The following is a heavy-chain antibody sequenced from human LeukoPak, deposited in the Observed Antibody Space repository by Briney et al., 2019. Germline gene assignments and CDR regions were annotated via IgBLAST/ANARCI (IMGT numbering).Heavy chain of an antibody. J-gene: IGHJ5*02. CDR3: ARGFGAGNYYYGWFDP. CDR2: IHDSGST. Sequence: PSETLSLTCTVSGASISSGDYHWNWIRQPPGKGLEWIGFIHDSGSTYYNPSLKSRVSISRDMSKNQLSLMLSPVTAADTAVYYCARGFGAGNYYYGWFDPWGQGTLVSVSS. CDR1: GASISSGDYH. V-gene: IGHV4-30-4*01. D-gene: IGHD3-10*01.